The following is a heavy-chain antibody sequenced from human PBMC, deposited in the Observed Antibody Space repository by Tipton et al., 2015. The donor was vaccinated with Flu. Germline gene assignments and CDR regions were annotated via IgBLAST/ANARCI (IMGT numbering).Heavy chain of an antibody. D-gene: IGHD1-26*01. Sequence: GSLRLSCEASGLTFSKAWMSWVRQAPGKGLEWVGRIKSKTDSGTRDFAAPVKGRFSISRDDSKKTLYLQMNSLKTEDTAVYYCTAGVGATDHDYWGQGTLVTVSS. J-gene: IGHJ4*02. CDR3: TAGVGATDHDY. CDR2: IKSKTDSGTR. CDR1: GLTFSKAW. V-gene: IGHV3-15*01.